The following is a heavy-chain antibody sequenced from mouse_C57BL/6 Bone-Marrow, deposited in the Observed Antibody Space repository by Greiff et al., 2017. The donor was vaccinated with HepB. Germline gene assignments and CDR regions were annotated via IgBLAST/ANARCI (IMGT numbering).Heavy chain of an antibody. CDR2: IYPGNSDT. J-gene: IGHJ4*01. Sequence: VQLQQSGTVLARPGASVKMSCKTSGYTFTRYWMHWVKQRPGQGLEWIGAIYPGNSDTSYNQKFKGKAKLTAVTSASTAYMELSSLTNEDSAVYYCTRSPLSLRIRGDYYAMDYWGQGTSVTVSS. CDR3: TRSPLSLRIRGDYYAMDY. V-gene: IGHV1-5*01. CDR1: GYTFTRYW. D-gene: IGHD1-1*01.